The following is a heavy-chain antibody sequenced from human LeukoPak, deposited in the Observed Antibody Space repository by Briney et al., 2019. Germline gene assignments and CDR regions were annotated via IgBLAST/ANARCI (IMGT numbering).Heavy chain of an antibody. CDR3: ARDTGITIFGVVTREYNWFDP. J-gene: IGHJ5*02. Sequence: ASVKVSCKASGYTFTSYDINWVRQATGQGLEWMGWMNPNSGNTGYAQKFQGRVTMTRNTSISTACMELSSLRSDDTAVYYCARDTGITIFGVVTREYNWFDPWGQGTLVTVSS. CDR2: MNPNSGNT. D-gene: IGHD3-3*01. V-gene: IGHV1-8*01. CDR1: GYTFTSYD.